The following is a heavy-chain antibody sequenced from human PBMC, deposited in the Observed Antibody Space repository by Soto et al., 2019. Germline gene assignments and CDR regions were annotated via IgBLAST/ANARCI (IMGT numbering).Heavy chain of an antibody. CDR2: IWYDGSNK. D-gene: IGHD3-22*01. Sequence: HPGGSLRLSCAGSGFTFSSYGMHWVRQAPGKRLEWVEVIWYDGSNKYYADSVKGRFTISRDNSKNTLYLQMNSLRAEDTAVYYCARDTSPYYYDSSGYYPNWFDPWGQGTLVTVSS. V-gene: IGHV3-33*01. CDR3: ARDTSPYYYDSSGYYPNWFDP. J-gene: IGHJ5*02. CDR1: GFTFSSYG.